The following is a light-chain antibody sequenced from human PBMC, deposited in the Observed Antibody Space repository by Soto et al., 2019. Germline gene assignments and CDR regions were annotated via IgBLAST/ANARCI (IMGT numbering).Light chain of an antibody. V-gene: IGKV3-20*01. CDR1: QSLTSNY. CDR2: GSS. CDR3: MRHDQSPLTFT. J-gene: IGKJ2*01. Sequence: EIVLTQSPGTLSLSPGERATLSCRASQSLTSNYLSWYQQRPGQAPRLLIYGSSSRASGIPDRFSGSGSGTDFTLTISRLAPEDFAVYYCMRHDQSPLTFTFGQGTRLSIK.